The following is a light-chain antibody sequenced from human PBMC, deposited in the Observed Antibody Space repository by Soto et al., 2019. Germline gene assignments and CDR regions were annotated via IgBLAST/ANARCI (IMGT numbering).Light chain of an antibody. V-gene: IGLV1-44*01. CDR3: ESWDGSLSAYV. CDR2: SNN. J-gene: IGLJ1*01. Sequence: QSVLTQPPSASGAPGQRVTISCSGSSSNIGGNTVNCYQQLPGTAAKLLIYSNNQRPSGVPDRFSGSKSGTSASLAITGLQSEDEADYYCESWDGSLSAYVFGRGTKVTVL. CDR1: SSNIGGNT.